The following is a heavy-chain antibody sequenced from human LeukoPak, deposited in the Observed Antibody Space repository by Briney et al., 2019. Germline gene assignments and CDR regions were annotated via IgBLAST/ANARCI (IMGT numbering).Heavy chain of an antibody. CDR1: GGSFSGYY. Sequence: PSETLSLTCAVYGGSFSGYYWNWIRQPPGKGLEWIGEITHSGSTNYNPSLKSRVTISVDTSKNQFSLKLSSVTAADTAVYYCASGLRYFDLYYWGQGTLVTVSS. D-gene: IGHD3-9*01. CDR2: ITHSGST. CDR3: ASGLRYFDLYY. J-gene: IGHJ4*02. V-gene: IGHV4-34*01.